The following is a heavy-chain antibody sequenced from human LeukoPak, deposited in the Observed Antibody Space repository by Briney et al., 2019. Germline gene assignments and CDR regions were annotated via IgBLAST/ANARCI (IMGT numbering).Heavy chain of an antibody. J-gene: IGHJ4*02. V-gene: IGHV3-48*01. CDR3: ARDYKYAFDN. Sequence: PGGSLRLSCAASGFTFRDYSMNWARQAPGKGLEWISYIGIDSGNTNYADSVKGRFTISGDKDKNSLYLQMNSLRVEDTAVYYCARDYKYAFDNWGQGTLVTVSS. D-gene: IGHD5-24*01. CDR2: IGIDSGNT. CDR1: GFTFRDYS.